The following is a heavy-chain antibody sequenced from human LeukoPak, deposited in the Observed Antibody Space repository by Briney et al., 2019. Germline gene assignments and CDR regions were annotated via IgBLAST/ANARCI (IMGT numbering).Heavy chain of an antibody. J-gene: IGHJ6*02. CDR3: ASAYSSSWYSGNSYYYGMDV. D-gene: IGHD6-13*01. CDR1: GFTFSSYA. Sequence: TGGSLRLSCAASGFTFSSYAMHWVRQAPGKGLEWVAVISYDGSNKYYADSVKGRFTISRDNSKNTLYLQMDSLRAEDTAVYYCASAYSSSWYSGNSYYYGMDVWGQGTTVTVSS. CDR2: ISYDGSNK. V-gene: IGHV3-30*04.